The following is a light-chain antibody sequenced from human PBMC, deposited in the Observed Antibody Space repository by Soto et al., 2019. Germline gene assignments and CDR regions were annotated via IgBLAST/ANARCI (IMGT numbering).Light chain of an antibody. J-gene: IGKJ4*01. Sequence: DIQMTQSPSSVSASVGDRVTITCRASQGISSWLALYQQKPGKAPNLLIHTASSLQSGVPSRFSGRGSGTEFTLTISSLQPEDFATYYCQQANSFPLTFGGGTKVEIK. CDR3: QQANSFPLT. CDR2: TAS. CDR1: QGISSW. V-gene: IGKV1-12*01.